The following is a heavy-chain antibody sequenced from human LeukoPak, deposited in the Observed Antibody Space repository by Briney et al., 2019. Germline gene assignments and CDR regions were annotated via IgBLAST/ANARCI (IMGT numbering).Heavy chain of an antibody. J-gene: IGHJ4*02. CDR1: GGSISNYY. CDR3: TRDRRDGYNYFDL. CDR2: ISYSGNT. D-gene: IGHD5-24*01. V-gene: IGHV4-59*01. Sequence: SETLSLTCTVSGGSISNYYWSWVRQPPGKGMEWVGYISYSGNTKYNPSLNGRVTISVDTSKNQLTLKLSSVTAADTAVYFCTRDRRDGYNYFDLWGQGTLVTVSS.